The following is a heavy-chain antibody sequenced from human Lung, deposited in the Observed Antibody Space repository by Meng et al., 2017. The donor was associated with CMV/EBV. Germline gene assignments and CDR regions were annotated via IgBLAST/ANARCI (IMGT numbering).Heavy chain of an antibody. Sequence: ASVXVSXKASGYTFTGYYMHWVRQAPGQGLEWMGWINPNSGGTNYAQKFQGRVTMTRDTSISTAYMELSRLRSDDTAVYYCARDRVQAAFRDYGMDFWGQGXTVTVSS. CDR1: GYTFTGYY. J-gene: IGHJ6*02. D-gene: IGHD2-2*01. CDR3: ARDRVQAAFRDYGMDF. V-gene: IGHV1-2*02. CDR2: INPNSGGT.